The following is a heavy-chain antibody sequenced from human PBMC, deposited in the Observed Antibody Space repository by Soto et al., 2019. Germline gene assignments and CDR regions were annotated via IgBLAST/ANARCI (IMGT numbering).Heavy chain of an antibody. CDR2: INSDGSST. CDR1: GFTFSSYW. Sequence: EVQLVESGGGLVQPGGSLRLSCAASGFTFSSYWMHWVRQAPGKGLVWVSRINSDGSSTTYADSVKGRFTISRDNAKNTLYLQMNSLGAEETAVYYCARVETCSSTSCYSVFDYWGQGTLVTVSS. CDR3: ARVETCSSTSCYSVFDY. D-gene: IGHD2-2*01. J-gene: IGHJ4*02. V-gene: IGHV3-74*03.